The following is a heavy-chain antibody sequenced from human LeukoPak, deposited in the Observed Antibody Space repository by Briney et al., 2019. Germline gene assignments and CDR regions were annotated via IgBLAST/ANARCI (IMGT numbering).Heavy chain of an antibody. CDR3: RGCSSTSCYDY. CDR1: GFTFSDYY. Sequence: GGSLRLSCAASGFTFSDYYMSWIRQAPGKGLEWVSYISSSGSTISYADSVKGRFTISRDNAKNSLYLQMDSLRAEDTAVYYCRGCSSTSCYDYWGQGTLVTVSS. CDR2: ISSSGSTI. D-gene: IGHD2-2*01. J-gene: IGHJ4*02. V-gene: IGHV3-11*01.